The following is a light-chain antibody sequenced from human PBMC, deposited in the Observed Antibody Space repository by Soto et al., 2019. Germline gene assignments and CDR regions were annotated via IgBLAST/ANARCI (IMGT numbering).Light chain of an antibody. Sequence: QSVLTQPPSASGTPGQRVAISCSGSSSDIGSNTVNWYQHLPGTAPQLLMYSDNQRPSGVPDRFSGSKSGTSASLAISGLQSEDEGDYYCCSYAGSYTYVFGTGTKLTVL. CDR3: CSYAGSYTYV. V-gene: IGLV1-44*01. J-gene: IGLJ1*01. CDR1: SSDIGSNT. CDR2: SDN.